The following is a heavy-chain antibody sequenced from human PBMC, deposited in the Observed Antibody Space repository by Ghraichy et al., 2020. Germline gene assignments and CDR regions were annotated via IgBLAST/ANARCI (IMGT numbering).Heavy chain of an antibody. D-gene: IGHD3-9*01. V-gene: IGHV4-59*08. J-gene: IGHJ6*03. Sequence: SETLSLTCTVSGGSISSYYWSWIRQPPGKGLEWIGYIYYSGSTNYNPSLKSRVTISVDTSKNQFSLKLSSVTAADTAVYYCARRAPDILTGYNYYYYMDVWGKGTTVTVSS. CDR2: IYYSGST. CDR3: ARRAPDILTGYNYYYYMDV. CDR1: GGSISSYY.